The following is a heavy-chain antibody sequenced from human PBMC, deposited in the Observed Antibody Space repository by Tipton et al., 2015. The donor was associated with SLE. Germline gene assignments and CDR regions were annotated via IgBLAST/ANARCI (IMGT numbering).Heavy chain of an antibody. V-gene: IGHV3-23*01. Sequence: GSLRLSCAASGFTFSSYAMSWVRQAPGKGLEWVSAISGSGGSTYYADSVKGRFTISRDNSKNTLYLQMNSLRAEDTAVYYCAKGSGRDYYYYGMDVWGQGTTVTVSS. CDR1: GFTFSSYA. CDR2: ISGSGGST. J-gene: IGHJ6*02. D-gene: IGHD3-10*01. CDR3: AKGSGRDYYYYGMDV.